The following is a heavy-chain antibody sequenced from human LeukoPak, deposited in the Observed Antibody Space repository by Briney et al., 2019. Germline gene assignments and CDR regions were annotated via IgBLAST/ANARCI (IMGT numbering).Heavy chain of an antibody. Sequence: GGSLRLSCVASGFTFNDYFMGRIRQAPGKGLEWVSYIGRDGTAIYYADSAKGRFTISRDNTEKSLYLHMNSLRADDSAVYFCARLWGGLTMSRFLDSWGQGTPVTVSS. CDR2: IGRDGTAI. CDR3: ARLWGGLTMSRFLDS. V-gene: IGHV3-11*01. CDR1: GFTFNDYF. D-gene: IGHD3-16*01. J-gene: IGHJ1*01.